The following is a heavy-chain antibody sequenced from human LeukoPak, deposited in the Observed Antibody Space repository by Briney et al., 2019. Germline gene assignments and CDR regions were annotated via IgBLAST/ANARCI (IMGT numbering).Heavy chain of an antibody. CDR1: GYTFNELS. J-gene: IGHJ6*03. V-gene: IGHV1-24*01. CDR3: ATLVYYYMDV. CDR2: FDPEKGKT. Sequence: ASVKVSCKVSGYTFNELSMHWVRQAPGNGLEWMGGFDPEKGKTIYAQKFQGRVTMTEDTPTDTAYMELSSLTSEDTAVYYCATLVYYYMDVWGKGTPVTVSS.